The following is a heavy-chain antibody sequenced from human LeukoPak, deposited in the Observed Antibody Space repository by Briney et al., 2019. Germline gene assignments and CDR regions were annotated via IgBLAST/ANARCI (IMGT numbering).Heavy chain of an antibody. J-gene: IGHJ4*02. Sequence: SETLSLTCTVSGGSVNSGSHYWCWIRQPPGKGLEWIGYIYYSGSTNYNPSLKSRATMSLDTSKNQFPLNLNSVTAADTAVYYCARDPGYSGIDYWGQGTLVTVSS. CDR2: IYYSGST. CDR3: ARDPGYSGIDY. CDR1: GGSVNSGSHY. V-gene: IGHV4-61*01. D-gene: IGHD5-12*01.